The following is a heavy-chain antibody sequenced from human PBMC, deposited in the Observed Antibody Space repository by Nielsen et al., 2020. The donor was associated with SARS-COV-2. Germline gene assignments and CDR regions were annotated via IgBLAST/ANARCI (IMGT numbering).Heavy chain of an antibody. J-gene: IGHJ4*02. D-gene: IGHD3-22*01. CDR1: GFTFSRNV. V-gene: IGHV3-23*01. CDR2: ISARGGAT. Sequence: GESLKISCGASGFTFSRNVMTWVRQAPGKGLEWVAGISARGGATYHADSVKGRFTISRDNSKNTLYLQMNSLRAEDTAVYYCARETSSGYSPFPFDYWGQGTLVTVSS. CDR3: ARETSSGYSPFPFDY.